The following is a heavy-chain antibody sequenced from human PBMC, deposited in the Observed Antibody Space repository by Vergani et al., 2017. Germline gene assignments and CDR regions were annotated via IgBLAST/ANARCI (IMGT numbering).Heavy chain of an antibody. CDR1: GFTFSSYG. V-gene: IGHV3-33*01. CDR2: IWYDGSNN. Sequence: QVQLVESGGGVVQPGRSLRLSCAGSGFTFSSYGMHGVRQAPGKGVEWVAVIWYDGSNNYYADSVKGRFTISRDNSKNTLYLQMNSLRAEDTAVYYCARDISDHYFDYWGQGTLVTVSS. CDR3: ARDISDHYFDY. J-gene: IGHJ4*02.